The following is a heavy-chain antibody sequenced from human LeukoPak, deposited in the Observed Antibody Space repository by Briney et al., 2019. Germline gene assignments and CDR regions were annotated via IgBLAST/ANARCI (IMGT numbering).Heavy chain of an antibody. CDR3: ARAPPYGGYYYYYYMDV. V-gene: IGHV3-23*01. Sequence: GGSLRLSCAASGFTFSTYAMTWVRQAPGKGLEWVSGLSGSGSTTYYADSVKGRFTISRNNSKNTLYLQMNSLRAGDTAIYYCARAPPYGGYYYYYYMDVWGKGTTVTVSS. CDR1: GFTFSTYA. J-gene: IGHJ6*03. D-gene: IGHD4/OR15-4a*01. CDR2: LSGSGSTT.